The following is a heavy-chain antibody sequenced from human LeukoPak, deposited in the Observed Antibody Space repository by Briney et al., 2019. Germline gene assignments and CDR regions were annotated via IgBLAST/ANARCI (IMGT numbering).Heavy chain of an antibody. D-gene: IGHD3-10*01. CDR3: AKGGIRYGYWFDH. V-gene: IGHV3-11*01. Sequence: PGGSLRLSCAATGSRFSDYYMSWIRQAPGKGLEWVAYISSTGNSIFYADSVKGRFTISRDHAKNSLSLQLNSLRAEDTAVYYCAKGGIRYGYWFDHWGQGTLVTVSS. CDR1: GSRFSDYY. J-gene: IGHJ5*02. CDR2: ISSTGNSI.